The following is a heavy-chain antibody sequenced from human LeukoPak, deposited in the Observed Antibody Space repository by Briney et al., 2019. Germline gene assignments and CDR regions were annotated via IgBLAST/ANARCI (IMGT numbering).Heavy chain of an antibody. J-gene: IGHJ4*02. D-gene: IGHD3-10*01. CDR2: ISGTGNT. CDR3: AKDFGSGSYYVWTFDY. Sequence: GGSLRLSCAAAGFTLSSYAMICCRRAPGKGLEWVSAISGTGNTYHADSVKGRFTISRDSSKNKLFLQMNRLRPEDAAVYYCAKDFGSGSYYVWTFDYWGQGTLVTVSS. V-gene: IGHV3-23*01. CDR1: GFTLSSYA.